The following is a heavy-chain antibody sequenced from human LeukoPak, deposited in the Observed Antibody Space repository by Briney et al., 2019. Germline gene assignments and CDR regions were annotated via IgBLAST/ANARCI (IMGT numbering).Heavy chain of an antibody. CDR2: INPDGSQK. CDR1: GLTFKNYW. J-gene: IGHJ4*02. Sequence: GESLRLSCAVSGLTFKNYWMNWVRQPPGKGLEWVANINPDGSQKYYVDPVKVRFTISRDNAKNSLFLQMNSLRVEETAVYYCLSGGGYWGQGTLVSVSS. V-gene: IGHV3-7*01. D-gene: IGHD2/OR15-2a*01. CDR3: LSGGGY.